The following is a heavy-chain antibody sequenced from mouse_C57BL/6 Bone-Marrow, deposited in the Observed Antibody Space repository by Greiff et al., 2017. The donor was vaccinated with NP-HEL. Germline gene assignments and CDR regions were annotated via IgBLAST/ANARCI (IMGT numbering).Heavy chain of an antibody. CDR1: GYEFSNYW. CDR2: IYPGDGDT. CDR3: ARGAY. J-gene: IGHJ3*01. Sequence: QVQLQQSGAELVKPGASVKISCKASGYEFSNYWMNWVKQRPGKGLEWIGQIYPGDGDTSYNGKFKDKATLTADKSSSTAYMQRSRLTSEDSAVDFCARGAYWGQGTLVTVSA. V-gene: IGHV1-80*01.